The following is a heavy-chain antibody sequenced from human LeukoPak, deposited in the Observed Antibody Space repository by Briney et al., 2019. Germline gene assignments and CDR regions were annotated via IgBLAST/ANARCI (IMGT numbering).Heavy chain of an antibody. J-gene: IGHJ4*02. CDR3: TNFYY. Sequence: PGGSLRLSCAASGFTFSDYYMEWVRQAPGKGLEWVGLVKHKANSYTTGYAASVRGRFTISRDDSNNSLYLQMNSLKTEDTAVYFCTNFYYWGQGTLVTVSS. V-gene: IGHV3-72*01. CDR1: GFTFSDYY. CDR2: VKHKANSYTT.